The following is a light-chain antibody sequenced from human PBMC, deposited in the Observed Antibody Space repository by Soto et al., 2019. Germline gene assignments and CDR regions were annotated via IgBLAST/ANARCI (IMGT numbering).Light chain of an antibody. V-gene: IGKV3-11*01. CDR1: QSVSRY. Sequence: EIVLTQSPATLSLSPGERATLSCRASQSVSRYLAWYQQKAGQAPRLLIYDASNRATGIPARFSGSGSGTDFTLTISSLEPEDFAVYYCQQRSNGPPLTFGGGTKGEIK. J-gene: IGKJ4*01. CDR3: QQRSNGPPLT. CDR2: DAS.